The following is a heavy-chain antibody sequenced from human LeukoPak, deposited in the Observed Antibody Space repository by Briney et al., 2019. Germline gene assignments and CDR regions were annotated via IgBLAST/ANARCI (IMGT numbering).Heavy chain of an antibody. CDR3: ARGAYYGSGSGIDLDY. CDR2: ISSSSSYI. Sequence: GGSLRLSCAASGFTFSRYSMNWVRQAPGKGLEWVSSISSSSSYIYYADSVKGRFTISRDNAKNSLYLQMNSLRAEDTAVYYCARGAYYGSGSGIDLDYWGQGTLVTVSS. V-gene: IGHV3-21*01. CDR1: GFTFSRYS. J-gene: IGHJ4*02. D-gene: IGHD3-10*01.